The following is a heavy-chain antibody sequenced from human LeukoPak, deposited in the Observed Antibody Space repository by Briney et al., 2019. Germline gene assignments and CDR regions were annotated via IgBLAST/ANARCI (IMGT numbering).Heavy chain of an antibody. CDR1: GFTFSSYG. D-gene: IGHD3-3*02. Sequence: GGSLRLSCAASGFTFSSYGMSWVRQAPGKGLEWVSAISGSGGSTYYADSVKGRFTISRDNSKNTLYLQMNSLRAEDTAVYYCAKDHLSYYYYMDVWGKGTTVTISS. CDR3: AKDHLSYYYYMDV. V-gene: IGHV3-23*01. J-gene: IGHJ6*03. CDR2: ISGSGGST.